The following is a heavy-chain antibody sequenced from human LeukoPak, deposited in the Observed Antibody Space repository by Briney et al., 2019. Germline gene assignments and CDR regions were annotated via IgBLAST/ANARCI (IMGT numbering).Heavy chain of an antibody. CDR2: ISSSSSYI. D-gene: IGHD5-24*01. V-gene: IGHV3-21*01. Sequence: GGSLRLSCAASGFTFSSYSMNWVRQAPGKGLEWVSSISSSSSYIYYADSVKGRFTISRDNAKNSLYLQMNSLRAEDTAVYYCAREGGRGWLQRAGIDYWGQGTLVTVSS. CDR1: GFTFSSYS. J-gene: IGHJ4*02. CDR3: AREGGRGWLQRAGIDY.